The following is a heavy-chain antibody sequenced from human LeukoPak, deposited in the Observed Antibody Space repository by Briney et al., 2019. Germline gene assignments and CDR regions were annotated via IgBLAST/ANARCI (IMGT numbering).Heavy chain of an antibody. Sequence: GESLKISCKGSGYSFTSYWIGWVRQLPGKGLEWMGIIYPGDSDTRYSPPFQGQVTISADKSISTAYLQWSSLKASDTARYYCARPGSIKDYGGYYYGMDVWGQGTTVTVSS. CDR3: ARPGSIKDYGGYYYGMDV. D-gene: IGHD4-23*01. CDR1: GYSFTSYW. CDR2: IYPGDSDT. V-gene: IGHV5-51*01. J-gene: IGHJ6*02.